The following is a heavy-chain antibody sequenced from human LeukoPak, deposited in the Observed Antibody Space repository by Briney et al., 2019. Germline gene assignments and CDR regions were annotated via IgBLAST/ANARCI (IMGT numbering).Heavy chain of an antibody. Sequence: GGSLSLSCAASGFSLSNYGVHWVRQAPGKGLEWVTVIWYDGSNRYYADSVKGRITVSRDTSRNTLDLEINSLRVDDTAIYYCARGTGAKRYYFDLWGQGIMVTVSS. CDR3: ARGTGAKRYYFDL. J-gene: IGHJ4*02. CDR2: IWYDGSNR. D-gene: IGHD2-2*01. V-gene: IGHV3-33*01. CDR1: GFSLSNYG.